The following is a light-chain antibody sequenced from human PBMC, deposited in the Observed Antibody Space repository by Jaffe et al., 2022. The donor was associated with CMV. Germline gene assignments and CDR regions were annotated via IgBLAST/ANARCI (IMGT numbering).Light chain of an antibody. Sequence: DVQMTQSPSSLSASVGDRVSITCRASQGISNFLAWYQQKPGKVPKLLIYAASTLQSGVPSRFSGSGSGTDFTLTISSLQPEDVATYYCQKYNGVPPYTFGQGTRVEIK. CDR2: AAS. CDR1: QGISNF. V-gene: IGKV1-27*01. J-gene: IGKJ2*01. CDR3: QKYNGVPPYT.